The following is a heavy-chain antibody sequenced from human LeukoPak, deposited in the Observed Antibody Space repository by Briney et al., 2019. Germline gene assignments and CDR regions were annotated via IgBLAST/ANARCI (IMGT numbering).Heavy chain of an antibody. D-gene: IGHD6-13*01. V-gene: IGHV1-18*01. Sequence: ASVKVSCKASGYTFTSYGISWVRQAPGQGLEWMGWISAYNGNTNYAQKLQGRVTMTTDTSTSTAYMELRSLRSDDTAVYYCARVPPKVAAAGLHYYYYGMDVWGQGTTVTVSS. CDR2: ISAYNGNT. J-gene: IGHJ6*02. CDR3: ARVPPKVAAAGLHYYYYGMDV. CDR1: GYTFTSYG.